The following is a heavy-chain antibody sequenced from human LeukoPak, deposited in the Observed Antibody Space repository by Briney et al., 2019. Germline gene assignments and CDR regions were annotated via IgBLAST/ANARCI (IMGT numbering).Heavy chain of an antibody. CDR3: AREVGGGATNYFDY. CDR1: GLTFSDYS. J-gene: IGHJ4*02. Sequence: GGSLRLSCVASGLTFSDYSMTWVRQAPGKGLFWVSGISAGGGSTYYADSVKGRFTISRDNSKDTLYLQMNSLRADDTAVYYCAREVGGGATNYFDYWGQGTLVTVSS. CDR2: ISAGGGST. V-gene: IGHV3-23*01. D-gene: IGHD1-26*01.